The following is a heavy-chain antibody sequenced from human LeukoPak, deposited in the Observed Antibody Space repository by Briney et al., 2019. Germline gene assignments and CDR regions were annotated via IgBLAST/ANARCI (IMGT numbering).Heavy chain of an antibody. V-gene: IGHV4-59*01. Sequence: PSETLSLTCTVSGGSISSYYWSWIRQPPGKGLEWIGYIYYSGSTNYNPSLKSRVTISVDTSKNQFSLKLSSVTAADTAVYYCARDLTPDAFDIWGQGTMVTVSS. CDR1: GGSISSYY. CDR2: IYYSGST. J-gene: IGHJ3*02. CDR3: ARDLTPDAFDI.